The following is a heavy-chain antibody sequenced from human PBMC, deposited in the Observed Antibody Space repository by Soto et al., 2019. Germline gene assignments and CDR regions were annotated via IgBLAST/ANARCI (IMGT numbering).Heavy chain of an antibody. Sequence: QVQLVESGGGVVQPGRSLRLSCAASGFTFSSYAMHWVRQAPGKGLEWVAVISYDGNNEYYADSVKGRFTISRDNSKNTLDLQMTNLRAEDTAVYHCARERLNDPWGQGTLVTVSS. CDR2: ISYDGNNE. V-gene: IGHV3-30-3*01. CDR3: ARERLNDP. D-gene: IGHD5-12*01. CDR1: GFTFSSYA. J-gene: IGHJ5*02.